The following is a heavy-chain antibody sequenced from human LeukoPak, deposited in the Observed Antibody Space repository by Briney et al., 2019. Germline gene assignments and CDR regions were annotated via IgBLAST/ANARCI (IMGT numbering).Heavy chain of an antibody. CDR2: INSDGSST. V-gene: IGHV3-74*01. D-gene: IGHD6-19*01. J-gene: IGHJ6*03. CDR1: GFTFSSYW. Sequence: GGSLRLSCAASGFTFSSYWMHWVRQAPGKGLVWVSRINSDGSSTSYADSVKGRFTISRDNAKNTLYLQMNSLRAEDTAVYYCARDPSSGWYGYYYMDVWGKGTTVTISS. CDR3: ARDPSSGWYGYYYMDV.